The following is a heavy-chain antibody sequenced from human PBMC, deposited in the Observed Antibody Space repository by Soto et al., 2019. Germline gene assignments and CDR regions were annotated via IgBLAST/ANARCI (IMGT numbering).Heavy chain of an antibody. D-gene: IGHD3-3*01. CDR3: ARETYYDFWSGPFAAYYYYGMDV. CDR2: ISAYNGNT. Sequence: EASVKVSCKASGYTFTSYGISWVRQAPGQGLEWMGWISAYNGNTNYAQKLQGRVTMTTDTSTSTAYMELRSLRSDDTAVYYCARETYYDFWSGPFAAYYYYGMDVWGQGTTVTVSS. J-gene: IGHJ6*02. CDR1: GYTFTSYG. V-gene: IGHV1-18*04.